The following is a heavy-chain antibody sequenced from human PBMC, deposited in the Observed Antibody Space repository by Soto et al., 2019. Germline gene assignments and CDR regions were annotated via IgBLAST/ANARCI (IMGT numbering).Heavy chain of an antibody. Sequence: EVQLVESGGGLVKPGGSLRLSCAASGFTFSSYSMNWVRQAPGKGLEWVSSISSSSIYIYYADSVKGRFTISRDNAKNSLYRQMNSLRAEDTAVYYCASWQLVRYWGQGTLVTVSS. CDR3: ASWQLVRY. V-gene: IGHV3-21*01. CDR2: ISSSSIYI. CDR1: GFTFSSYS. D-gene: IGHD6-6*01. J-gene: IGHJ4*02.